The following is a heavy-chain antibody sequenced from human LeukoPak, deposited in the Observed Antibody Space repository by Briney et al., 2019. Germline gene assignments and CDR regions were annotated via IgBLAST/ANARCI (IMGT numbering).Heavy chain of an antibody. Sequence: SVKVSCKASGGTFSSYAISWVRQAPGQGLEWMGGIIPIFGTANYAQKFQGRVTITADKSTSTAYMELSSLRSEDTAVYYCASLEGIVATITAFDIWGQGTMVTVSS. CDR1: GGTFSSYA. V-gene: IGHV1-69*06. J-gene: IGHJ3*02. D-gene: IGHD5-12*01. CDR3: ASLEGIVATITAFDI. CDR2: IIPIFGTA.